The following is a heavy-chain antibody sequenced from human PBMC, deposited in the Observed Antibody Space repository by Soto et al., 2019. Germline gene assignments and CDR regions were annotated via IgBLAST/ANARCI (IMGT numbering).Heavy chain of an antibody. V-gene: IGHV1-18*01. D-gene: IGHD3-3*01. Sequence: ASVKVSCKASGYTFTSYGISWVRQAPGQGLEWMGWISAYNGNTNYAQKLQGRVTMTTDTSTSTAYMELNSLRAEDTAVYFCARVHIQQLENIFDYWGQGTLVTVSS. CDR3: ARVHIQQLENIFDY. CDR1: GYTFTSYG. CDR2: ISAYNGNT. J-gene: IGHJ4*02.